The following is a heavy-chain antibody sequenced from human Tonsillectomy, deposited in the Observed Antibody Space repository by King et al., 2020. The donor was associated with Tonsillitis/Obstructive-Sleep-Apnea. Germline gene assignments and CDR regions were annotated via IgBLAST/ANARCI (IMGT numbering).Heavy chain of an antibody. Sequence: VQLVESGGGLVQPGGSLRLSCAASGFTFSSYSMNWVRQAPGKGLEWVSYISSSSSTIYYADSVKGRFTISRDNAKNSLYLQMNSLRDEDTAVYYCARGRCSSTSCYTSDAFDIWGQGTMVTVSS. D-gene: IGHD2-2*02. CDR2: ISSSSSTI. V-gene: IGHV3-48*02. CDR3: ARGRCSSTSCYTSDAFDI. J-gene: IGHJ3*02. CDR1: GFTFSSYS.